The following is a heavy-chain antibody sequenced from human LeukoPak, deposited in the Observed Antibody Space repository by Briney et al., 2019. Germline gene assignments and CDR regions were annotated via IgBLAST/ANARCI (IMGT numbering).Heavy chain of an antibody. CDR1: GFTASSNY. J-gene: IGHJ4*02. Sequence: RGSLRLSCAASGFTASSNYMSWVRQASGEGLEWVSVIYSAVSTYYADSVKGRFTISRDNTKNTLYLEMNSLRAEDTAVYYCAREEGPLDYWGQGTLVTVSS. CDR2: IYSAVST. CDR3: AREEGPLDY. V-gene: IGHV3-66*01.